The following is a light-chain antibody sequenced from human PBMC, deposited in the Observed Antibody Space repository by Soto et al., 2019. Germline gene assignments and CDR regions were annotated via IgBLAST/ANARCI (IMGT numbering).Light chain of an antibody. J-gene: IGKJ2*01. CDR2: GAS. CDR1: QSVSSKY. Sequence: EIVLTQSPGTLSLSPGERATLSCRASQSVSSKYLVWYQQKPGQAPRLLIYGASSRATGIPDRFSGRGSGTDFTLTVDRLEPEDFAVYYCQQYANSPPLYTFGQGTNLEIK. CDR3: QQYANSPPLYT. V-gene: IGKV3-20*01.